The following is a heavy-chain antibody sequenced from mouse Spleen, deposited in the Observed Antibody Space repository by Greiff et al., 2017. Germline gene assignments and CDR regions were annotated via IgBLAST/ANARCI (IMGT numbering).Heavy chain of an antibody. D-gene: IGHD1-2*01. CDR1: GFTFSSYA. Sequence: EVQGVESGGGLVKPGGSLKLSCAASGFTFSSYAMSWVRQTPEKRLEWVATISSGGSYTYYPDSVKGRFTISRDNAKNTLYLQMSSLRSEDTAMYYCARRATTAFDYWGQGTTLTVSS. CDR3: ARRATTAFDY. CDR2: ISSGGSYT. J-gene: IGHJ2*01. V-gene: IGHV5-9-3*01.